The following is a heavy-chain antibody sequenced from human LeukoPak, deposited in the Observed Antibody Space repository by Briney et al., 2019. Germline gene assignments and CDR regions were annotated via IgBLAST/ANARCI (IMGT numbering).Heavy chain of an antibody. J-gene: IGHJ4*02. Sequence: GGSPRLSCAASGFTFSDHYMSWIRQAPGKGLEWVSYISSSGSTIYYADSVKGRFTISRDNAKNSLYLQMNSLRAEDTAVYYCARERRGIAAAFDYWGQGTLVTVSS. CDR3: ARERRGIAAAFDY. D-gene: IGHD6-13*01. CDR2: ISSSGSTI. V-gene: IGHV3-11*04. CDR1: GFTFSDHY.